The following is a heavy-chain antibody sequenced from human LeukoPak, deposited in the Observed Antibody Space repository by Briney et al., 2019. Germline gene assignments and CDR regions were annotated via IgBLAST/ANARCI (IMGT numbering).Heavy chain of an antibody. CDR3: ARSYSNHLFGMDV. CDR1: GFTVSSYY. CDR2: MYSGGST. D-gene: IGHD4-11*01. Sequence: GGSLRLSCAASGFTVSSYYMTWVRQAPGRGLEWVSVMYSGGSTYYADSVKGRVAISRDNSQNTVFLQMNSVRVEDTAVYYCARSYSNHLFGMDVWGQGTAVTVSS. V-gene: IGHV3-66*01. J-gene: IGHJ6*02.